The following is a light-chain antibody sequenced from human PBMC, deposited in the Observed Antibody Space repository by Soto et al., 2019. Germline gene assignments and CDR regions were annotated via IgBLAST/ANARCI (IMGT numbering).Light chain of an antibody. CDR3: QQLKSYPLT. CDR1: QAISNS. CDR2: TAS. V-gene: IGKV1-9*01. Sequence: DIQLTQSPSSLSASVGDRVTLTCRASQAISNSLAWYQQTPGKAPKLLICTASTLQSGVPSRFSGSGSGTEFTLTISSLQPEEFATYYCQQLKSYPLTFGGGAKVEIK. J-gene: IGKJ4*01.